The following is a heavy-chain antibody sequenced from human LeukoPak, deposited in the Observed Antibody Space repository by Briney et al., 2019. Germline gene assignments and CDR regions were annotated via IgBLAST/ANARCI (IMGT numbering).Heavy chain of an antibody. CDR2: IYYSGST. CDR1: GGSISSNSYY. CDR3: AREDTAMVTADY. D-gene: IGHD5-18*01. Sequence: SETLSLTCAVSGGSISSNSYYWGWIRQPPGKGLEWIGSIYYSGSTYYNPSLKSRVTISVDTSKNQFSLKLSSVTAADTAVYYCAREDTAMVTADYWGQGTLVTVPS. V-gene: IGHV4-39*07. J-gene: IGHJ4*02.